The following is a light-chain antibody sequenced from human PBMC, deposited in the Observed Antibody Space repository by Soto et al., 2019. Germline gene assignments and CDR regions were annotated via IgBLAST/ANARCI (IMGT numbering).Light chain of an antibody. CDR3: QPYNLVLWT. V-gene: IGKV3-15*01. CDR2: GAS. Sequence: EIGMTQSPATLSVSPVERATLSCRASQSVNSNLVWYQQKPGQAPRLLIYGASTRATGIPGRFSGRGYGTEVNLNIRSLRCEDFAVYYCQPYNLVLWTFGQGTKVEIK. CDR1: QSVNSN. J-gene: IGKJ1*01.